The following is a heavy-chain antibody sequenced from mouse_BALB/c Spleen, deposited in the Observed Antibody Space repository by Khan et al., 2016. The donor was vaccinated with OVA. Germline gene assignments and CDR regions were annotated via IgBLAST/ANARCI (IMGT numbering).Heavy chain of an antibody. D-gene: IGHD1-1*01. CDR2: INYSGST. Sequence: EVQLQESGPSLVNPSQTLSLTCSVSGDSITSGYWNWIRKFPGNKLEYMGYINYSGSTYYNPSLKSRISITRDTSKNQFYLQLISVTTEDTATCFYATNYYGNSYWYFDVWGAGTTVTVSS. V-gene: IGHV3-8*02. CDR3: ATNYYGNSYWYFDV. CDR1: GDSITSGY. J-gene: IGHJ1*01.